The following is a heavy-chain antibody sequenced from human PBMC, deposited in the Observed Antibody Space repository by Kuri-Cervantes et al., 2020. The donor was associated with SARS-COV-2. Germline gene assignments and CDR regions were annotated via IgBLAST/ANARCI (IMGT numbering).Heavy chain of an antibody. Sequence: GESLKISCAASGXTFSSYGMHWVRQAPGKGXEWVAFIRYDGSNKYYADSVKGRFTISRDNSKNTLYLQMNSLRAEDTAVYYCAXEVVPAATPXXGHFDYWGQGTLVTVSS. CDR3: AXEVVPAATPXXGHFDY. V-gene: IGHV3-30*02. CDR2: IRYDGSNK. CDR1: GXTFSSYG. J-gene: IGHJ4*02. D-gene: IGHD2-2*01.